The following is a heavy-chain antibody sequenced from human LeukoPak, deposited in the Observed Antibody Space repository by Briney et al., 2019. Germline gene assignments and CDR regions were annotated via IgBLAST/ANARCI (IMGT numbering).Heavy chain of an antibody. D-gene: IGHD2-8*02. CDR3: AKASLGSCTGAKCYHFDN. V-gene: IGHV3-23*01. J-gene: IGHJ4*02. CDR1: GFTFNRYA. CDR2: FSGPMETT. Sequence: GSLRLSCVASGFTFNRYAMSWVRHVPGKRLEWVSTFSGPMETTYYAPPVRGRFTMSRDNSKNTLSLQMNSLRAEDTAIYYCAKASLGSCTGAKCYHFDNWGQGTLVTVSS.